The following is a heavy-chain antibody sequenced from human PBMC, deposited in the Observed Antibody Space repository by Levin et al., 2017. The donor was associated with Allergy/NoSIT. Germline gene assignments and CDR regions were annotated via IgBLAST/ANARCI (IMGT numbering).Heavy chain of an antibody. V-gene: IGHV3-11*01. CDR2: ISGNGYTI. CDR1: GFRFRDYY. D-gene: IGHD2-21*01. J-gene: IGHJ6*02. CDR3: ARDQGVAHPYFMDV. Sequence: GESLKISCAASGFRFRDYYMNWIRQAPGKGLEWISDISGNGYTIDYADSVKGRFTISRDNAENSLYLQMNSLRAEDTAVYYCARDQGVAHPYFMDVWGQGTTVTVSS.